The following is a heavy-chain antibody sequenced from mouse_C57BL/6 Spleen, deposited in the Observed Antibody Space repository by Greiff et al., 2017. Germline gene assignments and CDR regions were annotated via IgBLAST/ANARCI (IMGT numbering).Heavy chain of an antibody. CDR1: GYSITSGYY. Sequence: EVKLMESGPGLVKPSQSLSLTCSVTGYSITSGYYWNWIRQFPGNKLEWMGYISYDGSTNYNPTLKNRIAITRDTSKNQFFLKLNSVTTEDTATYYCARAFDYDRGRFAYWGQGTLVTVAA. CDR3: ARAFDYDRGRFAY. J-gene: IGHJ3*01. D-gene: IGHD2-4*01. V-gene: IGHV3-6*01. CDR2: ISYDGST.